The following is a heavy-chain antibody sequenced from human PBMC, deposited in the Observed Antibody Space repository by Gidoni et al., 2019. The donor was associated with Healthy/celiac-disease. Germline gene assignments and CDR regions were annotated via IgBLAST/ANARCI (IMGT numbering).Heavy chain of an antibody. J-gene: IGHJ4*02. V-gene: IGHV4-59*01. CDR1: GGSISSYY. CDR2: IYYSGST. CDR3: ARADGDY. Sequence: QVQLQESGPGLVKPSETLSLTCTVSGGSISSYYGSWIRQPPGKGLEWIGYIYYSGSTNYNPSLKSRVTISVDTAKNQFSLKLSSVTAADTAVYYCARADGDYWGQGTLVTVSS.